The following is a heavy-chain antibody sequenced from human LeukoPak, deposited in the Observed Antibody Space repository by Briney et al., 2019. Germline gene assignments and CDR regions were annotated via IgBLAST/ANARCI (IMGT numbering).Heavy chain of an antibody. CDR2: IYYSGST. Sequence: SETLSLTCTVSGGTISRYYWSWIRQPPGKGLEWIGYIYYSGSTNYNPSLKSRVTISVDTSKNQFSLKLSSVTAADTAVYYCARETTDNGSNWFDPWGQGTLVTVSS. D-gene: IGHD1-1*01. V-gene: IGHV4-59*01. CDR3: ARETTDNGSNWFDP. CDR1: GGTISRYY. J-gene: IGHJ5*02.